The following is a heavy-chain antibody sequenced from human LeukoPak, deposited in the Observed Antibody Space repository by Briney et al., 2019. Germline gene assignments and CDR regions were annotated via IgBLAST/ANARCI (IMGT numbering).Heavy chain of an antibody. D-gene: IGHD3-22*01. V-gene: IGHV1-69*05. CDR3: AREGYYDSSAGFDAFDI. CDR2: IIPIFGTA. J-gene: IGHJ3*02. Sequence: ASVKVSCKASGGTFSSYAISWVRQAPGQGLEWMGRIIPIFGTANYAQKFQGRVTITTDESTSTAYMELSSLRSEDTAVYYCAREGYYDSSAGFDAFDIWGQGTMVTVSS. CDR1: GGTFSSYA.